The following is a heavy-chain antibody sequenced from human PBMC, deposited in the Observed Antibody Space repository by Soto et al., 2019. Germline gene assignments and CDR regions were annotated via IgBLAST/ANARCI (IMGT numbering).Heavy chain of an antibody. J-gene: IGHJ4*02. V-gene: IGHV1-46*01. Sequence: ASVKVSCKASGYTFTSYYMHWVRQAPGQGLEWMGIINPSGGTIYAQKFQGRVTMTEDTSTDTAYMELSSLRSEDTAVYYCATGLETIDYWGQGTLVTVSS. D-gene: IGHD4-17*01. CDR3: ATGLETIDY. CDR2: INPSGGT. CDR1: GYTFTSYY.